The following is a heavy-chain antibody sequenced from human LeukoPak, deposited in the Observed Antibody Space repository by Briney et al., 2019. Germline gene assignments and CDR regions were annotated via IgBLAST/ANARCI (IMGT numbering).Heavy chain of an antibody. CDR3: ARAVGGSYYGRYFDY. CDR1: GYTFTGYY. J-gene: IGHJ4*02. Sequence: ASVKVSCKASGYTFTGYYMHWVRQAPGQGLEWMGWINPNSGGTNYAQKLQGRVTMTTDTSTSTAYMELRSLRSDDTAVYYCARAVGGSYYGRYFDYWGQGTLVTVSS. V-gene: IGHV1-2*02. D-gene: IGHD1-26*01. CDR2: INPNSGGT.